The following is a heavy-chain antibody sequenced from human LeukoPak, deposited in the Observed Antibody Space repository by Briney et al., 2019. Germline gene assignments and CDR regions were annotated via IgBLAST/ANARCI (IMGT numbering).Heavy chain of an antibody. CDR1: GFTFCSYA. Sequence: PGGSLRLSCAASGFTFCSYAMSWVLQAPGKGLEWVSAISDSGDITYYADSVKGRFTISRDNSKNTLYLQMNSLRAEDTAVYYCATSRGSSSWYEAFDYWGQGTLVTVSS. D-gene: IGHD6-13*01. V-gene: IGHV3-23*01. J-gene: IGHJ4*02. CDR3: ATSRGSSSWYEAFDY. CDR2: ISDSGDIT.